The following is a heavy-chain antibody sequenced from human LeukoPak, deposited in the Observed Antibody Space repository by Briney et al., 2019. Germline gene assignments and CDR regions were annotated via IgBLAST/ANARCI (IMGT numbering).Heavy chain of an antibody. D-gene: IGHD3-22*01. CDR3: ARHGSTYYYDSSGQFPLDY. CDR1: GYTFTGYY. Sequence: ASVKVSCKASGYTFTGYYMHWVRQAPGQGLEWMGWISAYNGNTNYAQKLQGRVTMTTDTSTSTAYMELRSLRSDDTAVYYCARHGSTYYYDSSGQFPLDYWGQGTLVTVSS. CDR2: ISAYNGNT. J-gene: IGHJ4*02. V-gene: IGHV1-18*04.